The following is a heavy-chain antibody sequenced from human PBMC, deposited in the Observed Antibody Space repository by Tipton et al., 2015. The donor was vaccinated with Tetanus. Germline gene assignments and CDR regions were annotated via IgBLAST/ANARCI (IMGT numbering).Heavy chain of an antibody. Sequence: SLRLSCTASGFTFDSYPMNWVRQAPGKGLEWISVSYAGGNYAYYADSVKGRLTTSRDDSKSTLFLHMTGLRAEDTAVYYCAKVRGTLRYSFDSWGQGTLVTVSS. CDR3: AKVRGTLRYSFDS. V-gene: IGHV3-23*03. J-gene: IGHJ5*01. CDR2: SYAGGNYA. D-gene: IGHD1-26*01. CDR1: GFTFDSYP.